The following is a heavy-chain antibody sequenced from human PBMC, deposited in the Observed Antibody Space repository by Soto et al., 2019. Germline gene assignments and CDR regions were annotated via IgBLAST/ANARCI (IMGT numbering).Heavy chain of an antibody. CDR1: GYTFTSYD. CDR2: MNPNSGNT. D-gene: IGHD6-19*01. Sequence: GASVKVSCKASGYTFTSYDINWVRQATGQGLEWMGWMNPNSGNTGYAQKFQGRVTMTRNTSISTAYTELSSLRSEDTAVYYCARFREAPEQAVAGTPYYYYYGMDVWGQGTTVTVS. J-gene: IGHJ6*02. V-gene: IGHV1-8*01. CDR3: ARFREAPEQAVAGTPYYYYYGMDV.